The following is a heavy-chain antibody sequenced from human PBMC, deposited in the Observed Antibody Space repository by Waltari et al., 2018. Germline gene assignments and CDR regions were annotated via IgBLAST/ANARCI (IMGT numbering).Heavy chain of an antibody. D-gene: IGHD6-19*01. J-gene: IGHJ4*02. Sequence: QVQLQESGPGLVKPSQTLSLTCTVPGGSISSAAYYWTWFRQPAGKGLEWIWRIYTSGSTNYNPSLKSRVTISVDTSKNQFSLKLSSVTAADTAVYYCARDRNVAVSLDYWGQGTLVTVSS. V-gene: IGHV4-61*02. CDR1: GGSISSAAYY. CDR3: ARDRNVAVSLDY. CDR2: IYTSGST.